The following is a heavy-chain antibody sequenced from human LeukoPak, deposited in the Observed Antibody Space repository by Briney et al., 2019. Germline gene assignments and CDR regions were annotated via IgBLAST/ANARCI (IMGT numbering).Heavy chain of an antibody. J-gene: IGHJ4*02. CDR3: ARTSATYGLDY. D-gene: IGHD4-17*01. Sequence: SETLSLTCTVSGGSISSYYWSWIRQPPGKGLEWIGYIYYSGSTNYNPSLKSRVTISVDTSKNQFSLKLSSVTAADTAVYYCARTSATYGLDYWGQGTLVTVSS. CDR1: GGSISSYY. V-gene: IGHV4-59*01. CDR2: IYYSGST.